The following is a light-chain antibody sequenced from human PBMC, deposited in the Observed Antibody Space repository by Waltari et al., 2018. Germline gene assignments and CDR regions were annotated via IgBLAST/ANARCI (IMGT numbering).Light chain of an antibody. CDR1: QTITGSW. CDR2: GAS. Sequence: EIVLTQSPGTLSVSPGERVTVSCRASQTITGSWLTWYHQKPGQAPRLLIYGASNRAPGIPDRFSGSGSGTDFTLTISRLEPEDSAVYYCQQYDGSVVTFGGGTKVEFK. V-gene: IGKV3-20*01. CDR3: QQYDGSVVT. J-gene: IGKJ4*01.